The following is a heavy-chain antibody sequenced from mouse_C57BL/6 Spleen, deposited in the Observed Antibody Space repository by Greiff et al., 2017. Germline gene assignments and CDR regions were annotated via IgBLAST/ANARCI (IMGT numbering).Heavy chain of an antibody. D-gene: IGHD2-4*01. CDR2: INPGSGGT. V-gene: IGHV1-54*01. J-gene: IGHJ4*01. CDR1: GYAFTNYL. Sequence: LQESGAELVRPGTSVKVSCKASGYAFTNYLIEWVKQRPGQGLEWIGVINPGSGGTNYNEKFKGKATLTADKSSSTAYMQLSSLTSEDSAVYFCARDYYDYYYAMDCWGQGTSVTVAS. CDR3: ARDYYDYYYAMDC.